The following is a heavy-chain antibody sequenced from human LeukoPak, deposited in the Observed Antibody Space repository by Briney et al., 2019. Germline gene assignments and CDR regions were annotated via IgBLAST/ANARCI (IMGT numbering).Heavy chain of an antibody. D-gene: IGHD2-21*02. J-gene: IGHJ3*02. CDR3: AREGSLAYCGGDCYPDAFDI. V-gene: IGHV4-39*07. Sequence: PSETLSLTCTVSGGSISSSSYYWGWIRQPPGKGLEWIGSIYYSGSTYYNPSLKSRVTISVDTSKDQFSLKLSSVTAADTAVYYCAREGSLAYCGGDCYPDAFDIWGQGTMVTVSS. CDR1: GGSISSSSYY. CDR2: IYYSGST.